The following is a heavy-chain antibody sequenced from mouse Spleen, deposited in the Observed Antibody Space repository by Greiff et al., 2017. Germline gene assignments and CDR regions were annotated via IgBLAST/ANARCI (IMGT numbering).Heavy chain of an antibody. CDR1: GFTFSDYG. D-gene: IGHD4-1*01. CDR3: ARETGTSYWYFDV. CDR2: ISSGSSTI. Sequence: EVKLMESGGGLVKPGGSLKLSCAASGFTFSDYGMHWVRQAPEKGLEWVAYISSGSSTIYYADTVKGRFTISRDNAKNTLFLQMTSLRSEDTAMYYCARETGTSYWYFDVWGTGTTVTVSS. V-gene: IGHV5-17*01. J-gene: IGHJ1*03.